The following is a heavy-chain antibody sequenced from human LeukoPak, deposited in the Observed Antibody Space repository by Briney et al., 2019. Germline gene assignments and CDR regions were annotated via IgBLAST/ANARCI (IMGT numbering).Heavy chain of an antibody. CDR2: ISGSGGST. D-gene: IGHD6-13*01. V-gene: IGHV3-23*01. J-gene: IGHJ4*02. Sequence: PGGSLRLSCAASGFTFDDYAMHWVRQAPGKGLEWVSGISGSGGSTYYADSVKGRFTISRDNSKNTLYLQMNSLRAEDTAVYYCAKGGAVRYSSSWYGFYWGQGTLVTVSS. CDR3: AKGGAVRYSSSWYGFY. CDR1: GFTFDDYA.